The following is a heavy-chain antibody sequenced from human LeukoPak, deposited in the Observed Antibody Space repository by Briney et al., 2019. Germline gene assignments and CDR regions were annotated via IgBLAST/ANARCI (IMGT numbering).Heavy chain of an antibody. CDR2: IIPIFGTA. CDR3: ARRTGIAAAGRRGNWFDP. CDR1: GGPFSSYA. J-gene: IGHJ5*02. V-gene: IGHV1-69*01. D-gene: IGHD6-13*01. Sequence: GSSVKVSCKASGGPFSSYAISWVRQAPGQGLEWMGGIIPIFGTANYAQKFQGRVTITADESTSTAYMELSSLRSEDTAVHYCARRTGIAAAGRRGNWFDPWGQGTLVTVSS.